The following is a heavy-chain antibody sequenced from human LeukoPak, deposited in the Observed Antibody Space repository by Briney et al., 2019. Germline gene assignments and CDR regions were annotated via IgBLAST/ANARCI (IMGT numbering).Heavy chain of an antibody. CDR3: VGESLGY. V-gene: IGHV1-3*01. CDR1: GYTFITSS. J-gene: IGHJ4*02. CDR2: ITVASGNT. Sequence: ASVKVSCKTLGYTFITSSIYWVRQAPGQRLEWLGWITVASGNTRYSENLQGRVTLTRDTSANTAYMELHNLKFEDTAVYYCVGESLGYWGQGTLGTVSP.